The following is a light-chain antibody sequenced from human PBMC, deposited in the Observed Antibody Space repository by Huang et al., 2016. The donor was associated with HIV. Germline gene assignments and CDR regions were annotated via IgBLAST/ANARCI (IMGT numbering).Light chain of an antibody. CDR2: WAS. J-gene: IGKJ1*01. CDR3: QQYYTTPRT. Sequence: DIVMTQSPDSLAVSLGERATINCKSGQSILYSSNHKNYLAWYQQKPGQPPKLLIYWASTRESGVPDRFSGSGSATDFTLTISSLQAEDVAVYYCQQYYTTPRTFGQGTKVEI. V-gene: IGKV4-1*01. CDR1: QSILYSSNHKNY.